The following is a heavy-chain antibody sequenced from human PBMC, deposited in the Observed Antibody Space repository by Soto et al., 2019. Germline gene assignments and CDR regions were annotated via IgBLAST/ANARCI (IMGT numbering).Heavy chain of an antibody. CDR2: IDTDGSDT. CDR3: ATLNSFGSDY. V-gene: IGHV3-74*01. Sequence: GGSLRLSCAACGFTFSLDLMHCVRQAPAKALVWVSYIDTDGSDTIYADSVKGRFTISRDNAKNTVYLQMNSLRAEDTAVYYCATLNSFGSDYWGQGTLVTVSS. D-gene: IGHD5-18*01. J-gene: IGHJ4*02. CDR1: GFTFSLDL.